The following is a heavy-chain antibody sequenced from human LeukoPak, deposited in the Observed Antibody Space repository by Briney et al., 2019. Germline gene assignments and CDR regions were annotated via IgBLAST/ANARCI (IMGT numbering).Heavy chain of an antibody. D-gene: IGHD1-26*01. Sequence: WASVKVSCKTSGYTFSSYYIHWVRQAPGQGLEWMGLINTSGGDTTYAQKFQGRVTMTRDRSTSTVYMELKRLRSEDMAVYYCSRDGKTSAANYFDYWGQGTLVTVFS. CDR2: INTSGGDT. CDR1: GYTFSSYY. CDR3: SRDGKTSAANYFDY. J-gene: IGHJ4*02. V-gene: IGHV1-46*01.